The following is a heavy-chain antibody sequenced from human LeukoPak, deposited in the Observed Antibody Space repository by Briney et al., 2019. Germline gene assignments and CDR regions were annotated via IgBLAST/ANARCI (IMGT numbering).Heavy chain of an antibody. D-gene: IGHD4-17*01. CDR1: GFTFSGYI. Sequence: GGSPRLSCAASGFTFSGYIMNWVRQAPGKGLEWISYISTSGSPIYYADSVKGRFTISRDNGKRSLYLQMNNLRAEDTAVYHCERDDYVKGGRRGWFDPWGHGTLVTVPS. CDR3: ERDDYVKGGRRGWFDP. J-gene: IGHJ5*02. CDR2: ISTSGSPI. V-gene: IGHV3-48*01.